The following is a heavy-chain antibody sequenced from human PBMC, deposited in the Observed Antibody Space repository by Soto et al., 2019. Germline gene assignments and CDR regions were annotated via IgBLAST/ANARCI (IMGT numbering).Heavy chain of an antibody. CDR2: ISSSSSYT. D-gene: IGHD3-10*01. CDR1: GFTFSDYY. V-gene: IGHV3-11*05. J-gene: IGHJ6*02. CDR3: ARGSMVRGVDYYYYGMDV. Sequence: PGESLKISCAASGFTFSDYYMSWIRQAPGKGLEWVSYISSSSSYTNYAGSVKGRFTISRDNAKNSLYLQMNSLRAEDTAVYYCARGSMVRGVDYYYYGMDVWGQGTTVTVSS.